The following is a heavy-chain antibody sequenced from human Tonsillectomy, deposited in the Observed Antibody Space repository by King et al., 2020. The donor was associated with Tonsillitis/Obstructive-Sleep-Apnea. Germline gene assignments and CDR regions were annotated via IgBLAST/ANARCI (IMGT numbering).Heavy chain of an antibody. J-gene: IGHJ2*01. V-gene: IGHV3-30*09. Sequence: VQLVESGGGVVQPGRSLRLSCAASGFTFSNYAMHWVRQAPGKGLEWVAVIFYDGRNKYYADSVKGRFAISRDNSKITLSLQVNSLREDDTALYYCAREVESADFDLWGRGTLVIVSS. CDR1: GFTFSNYA. CDR2: IFYDGRNK. CDR3: AREVESADFDL.